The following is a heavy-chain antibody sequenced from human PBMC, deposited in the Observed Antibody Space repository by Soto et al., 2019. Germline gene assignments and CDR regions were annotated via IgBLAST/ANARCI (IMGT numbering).Heavy chain of an antibody. J-gene: IGHJ4*02. CDR1: GYAFTTYG. D-gene: IGHD1-1*01. CDR2: ISAHNGNT. CDR3: AGWRYGDC. Sequence: QVQLVQSGAEVKKPGASVKVSCKGSGYAFTTYGITWVRQAPGQGLEWMGWISAHNGNTNYAQKLQGRVSVTRDTSTSTAYMDLRSLRSDDRDVYYCAGWRYGDCWGQRAVVTVSP. V-gene: IGHV1-18*01.